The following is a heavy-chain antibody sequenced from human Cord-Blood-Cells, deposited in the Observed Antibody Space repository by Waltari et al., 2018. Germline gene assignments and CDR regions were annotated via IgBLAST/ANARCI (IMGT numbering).Heavy chain of an antibody. CDR1: GGSFSGYY. CDR2: INHSGST. CDR3: ARGLRKGNSSSWYWFDP. D-gene: IGHD6-13*01. V-gene: IGHV4-34*01. J-gene: IGHJ5*02. Sequence: QVQLQQWGAGLLKPSETLSLTCAVYGGSFSGYYWSWIRQPPGKGLEWFGEINHSGSTNYTPSLKSRVTISVDTSKNQFSLKLSSVTAADTAVYYGARGLRKGNSSSWYWFDPWGQGTLVTVSS.